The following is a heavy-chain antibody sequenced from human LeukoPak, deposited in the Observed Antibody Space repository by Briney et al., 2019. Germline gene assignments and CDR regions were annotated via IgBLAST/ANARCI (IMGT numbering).Heavy chain of an antibody. V-gene: IGHV3-21*01. CDR1: GFTFNTYS. Sequence: GGSLRLSCAASGFTFNTYSMNWVRQAPGKGLEWVSSISSSSGYMSHADAVKGRFTVSRDNAKNSLFLQMNSLRVEDTAMYYCARDLPSSGYWYRDAFDIWGRGTMVTVSS. D-gene: IGHD3-22*01. J-gene: IGHJ3*02. CDR3: ARDLPSSGYWYRDAFDI. CDR2: ISSSSGYM.